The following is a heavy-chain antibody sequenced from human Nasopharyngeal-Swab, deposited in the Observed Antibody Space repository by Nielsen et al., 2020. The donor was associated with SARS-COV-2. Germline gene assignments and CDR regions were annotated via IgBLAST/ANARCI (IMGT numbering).Heavy chain of an antibody. CDR3: ARGWIYYFDY. V-gene: IGHV4-31*03. J-gene: IGHJ4*02. Sequence: SETLSLTCTVSGGSISSGGYYWSWIRQHPGKGLEWIGYIYYSGSAYYNPSLKSRVTISVDTSKNQFSLKLSSVTAADTAVYYCARGWIYYFDYWGQGTLVTVSS. CDR1: GGSISSGGYY. D-gene: IGHD1-1*01. CDR2: IYYSGSA.